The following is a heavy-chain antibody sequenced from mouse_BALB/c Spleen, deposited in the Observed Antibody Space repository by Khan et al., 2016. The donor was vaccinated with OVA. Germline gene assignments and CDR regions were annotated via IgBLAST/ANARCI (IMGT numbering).Heavy chain of an antibody. Sequence: VQLQQSGAELVKPGASVKLSCKTSGYTFTSYWIQWVKQRPGQGLGWIGQIFPGTGTTYYNENFKGKATLTVDTSANTAYMQFSSLTSSDSAVYCCAGGYFGNDEFVYWGQGTLVTVSP. CDR3: AGGYFGNDEFVY. CDR1: GYTFTSYW. J-gene: IGHJ3*01. CDR2: IFPGTGTT. D-gene: IGHD2-2*01. V-gene: IGHV1S132*01.